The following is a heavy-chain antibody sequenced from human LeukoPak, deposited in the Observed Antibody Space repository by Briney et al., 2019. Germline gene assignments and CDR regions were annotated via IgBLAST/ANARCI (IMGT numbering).Heavy chain of an antibody. V-gene: IGHV4-34*01. Sequence: SETLSLTCAVYGGSFSGYYWSWIRQPPGKGLEWVGEINHSGSTNYNPSLKSRVTISLHTSKNQFSLKLSSVTAADTAVYYCARGWAVPMVWGQGTLVTVSS. CDR1: GGSFSGYY. D-gene: IGHD2-8*01. CDR3: ARGWAVPMV. J-gene: IGHJ4*02. CDR2: INHSGST.